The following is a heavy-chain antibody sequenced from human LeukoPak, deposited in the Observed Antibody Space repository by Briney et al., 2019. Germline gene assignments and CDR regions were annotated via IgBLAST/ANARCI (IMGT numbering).Heavy chain of an antibody. D-gene: IGHD3-22*01. CDR2: IYHSGST. CDR1: GYSISSGCY. Sequence: SETLSLTCAVSGYSISSGCYWGWIRQPPGKGLEWIGSIYHSGSTYYNPSLKSRVTISVDTSKNQFSLKLSSVTAADAAVYYCARSTGIQWFDAFDIWGQGTMVTVSS. CDR3: ARSTGIQWFDAFDI. J-gene: IGHJ3*02. V-gene: IGHV4-38-2*01.